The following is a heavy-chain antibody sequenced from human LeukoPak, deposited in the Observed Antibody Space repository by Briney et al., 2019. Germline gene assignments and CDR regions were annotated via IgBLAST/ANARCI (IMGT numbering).Heavy chain of an antibody. CDR2: ISSSSSYT. J-gene: IGHJ6*04. V-gene: IGHV3-11*06. CDR3: ARTNYDILTGPFYGMDV. CDR1: GFTFSDYY. D-gene: IGHD3-9*01. Sequence: GGSLRLSCAASGFTFSDYYMSWIRQAPGKGLEWVSYISSSSSYTNYADSVKGRFTISRDNAKDSLYLQMNSLRAEDTAVYYCARTNYDILTGPFYGMDVWGKGTTVTVSS.